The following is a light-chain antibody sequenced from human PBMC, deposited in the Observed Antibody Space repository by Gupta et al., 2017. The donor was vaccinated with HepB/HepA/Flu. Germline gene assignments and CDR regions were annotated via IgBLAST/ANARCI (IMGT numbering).Light chain of an antibody. J-gene: IGLJ3*02. CDR1: NIRGKS. V-gene: IGLV3-21*03. CDR3: QVWGDSSYYWV. Sequence: SYVLTQPPQVSVAPGKTATLTCGGDNIRGKSVHWYQQRSGQAPLLLIYDDRDRPSGIPERFIGSNSGNTATLTISGVEAGDEAYYYCQVWGDSSYYWVFGGGTKLTVL. CDR2: DDR.